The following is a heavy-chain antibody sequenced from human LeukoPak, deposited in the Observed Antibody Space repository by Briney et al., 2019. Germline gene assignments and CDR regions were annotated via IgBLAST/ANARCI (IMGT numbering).Heavy chain of an antibody. CDR3: ARVPPTYYYYYYMDV. D-gene: IGHD2-2*01. CDR2: IYYSGST. Sequence: SETLSLTCTVSGGSISSYYWSWIRQPPGKGLEWIGYIYYSGSTNYNPSLKSRVTISVDTSKNQFSLKLSSVTAADTAVYYCARVPPTYYYYYYMDVWGKGTTVTVSS. J-gene: IGHJ6*03. CDR1: GGSISSYY. V-gene: IGHV4-59*01.